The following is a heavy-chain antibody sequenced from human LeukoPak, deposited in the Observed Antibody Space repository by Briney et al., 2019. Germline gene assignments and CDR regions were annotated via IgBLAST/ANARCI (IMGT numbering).Heavy chain of an antibody. J-gene: IGHJ4*02. Sequence: KPSETLSLTCTVSGGSISSSSYYWGWIRQPPGKGLEWIGRIYYSGSTYYNPSLKSRVTISVDTSKNQFSLKLSSVTAADTAVYYCARDKGAAAGHFDYWGQGTLVTVSS. CDR3: ARDKGAAAGHFDY. CDR1: GGSISSSSYY. D-gene: IGHD6-13*01. V-gene: IGHV4-39*02. CDR2: IYYSGST.